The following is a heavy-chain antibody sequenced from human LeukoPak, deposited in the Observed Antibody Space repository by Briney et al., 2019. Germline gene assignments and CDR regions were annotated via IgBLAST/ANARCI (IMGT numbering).Heavy chain of an antibody. CDR1: GFTFSSYS. V-gene: IGHV3-21*01. J-gene: IGHJ5*02. Sequence: GGSLRLSCAASGFTFSSYSMNWVRQAPGKGLEWVSSISSSSSYIYYADSVKGQFTISRDNAKNSLYLQMNSLRAEDTAVYYCLCQVYDPWFDPWGQGTLVTVSS. CDR3: LCQVYDPWFDP. CDR2: ISSSSSYI. D-gene: IGHD5-12*01.